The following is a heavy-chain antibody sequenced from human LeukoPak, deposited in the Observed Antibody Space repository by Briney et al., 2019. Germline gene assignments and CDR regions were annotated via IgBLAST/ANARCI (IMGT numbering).Heavy chain of an antibody. D-gene: IGHD6-13*01. CDR3: AREKIHIAAADI. CDR1: GGSISSYY. J-gene: IGHJ4*02. Sequence: SETLSLTCTVSGGSISSYYWSWIRQPAGKGLEWIGRIYTSGSTNYNPSLKSRVTISVDTSKNQFSLKLSSVTAADTAVYYCAREKIHIAAADIWGQGTLVTVSS. CDR2: IYTSGST. V-gene: IGHV4-4*07.